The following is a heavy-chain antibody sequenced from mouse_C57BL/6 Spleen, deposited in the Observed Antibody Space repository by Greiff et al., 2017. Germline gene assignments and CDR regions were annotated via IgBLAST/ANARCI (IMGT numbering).Heavy chain of an antibody. CDR1: GYTFTSYT. J-gene: IGHJ4*01. CDR3: ARSTALSAMDY. CDR2: INPSSGYT. Sequence: VQLQQSGAELARPGASVKMSCKASGYTFTSYTMHWVKQRPGQGLEWIGYINPSSGYTKYNQKFKDKATLTADKSSSTAYMQLSSLTSEYSAVYYSARSTALSAMDYWGQGTSVTVSS. D-gene: IGHD1-2*01. V-gene: IGHV1-4*01.